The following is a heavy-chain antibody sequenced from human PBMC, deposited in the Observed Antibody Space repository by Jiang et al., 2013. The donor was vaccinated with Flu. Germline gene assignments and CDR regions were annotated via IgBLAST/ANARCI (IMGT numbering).Heavy chain of an antibody. J-gene: IGHJ6*04. Sequence: QTLTLTCTFSGFSLSTSGMCVSWIRQPPGKALEWLARIDWDDDKYYSTSLKTRLTISKDTSKNQVVLTMTNMDPVDTATYYCARDYGDYRYYYYYGMDVWGKGTTVTVSS. CDR2: IDWDDDK. D-gene: IGHD4-17*01. V-gene: IGHV2-70*11. CDR1: GFSLSTSGMC. CDR3: ARDYGDYRYYYYYGMDV.